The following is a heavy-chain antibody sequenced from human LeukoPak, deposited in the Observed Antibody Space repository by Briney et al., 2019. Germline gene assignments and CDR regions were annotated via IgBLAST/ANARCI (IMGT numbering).Heavy chain of an antibody. Sequence: GRSLRLSCAASGFTFSSYGMHWVRQAPGKGLEWVAVISYDGSNKYYADSVKGRFTISRDNSKNTLYLQMNSLRAEDTAVYYCAKLGGVEDFDYWGQGTLVTVSS. CDR3: AKLGGVEDFDY. CDR1: GFTFSSYG. D-gene: IGHD1-26*01. J-gene: IGHJ4*02. V-gene: IGHV3-30*18. CDR2: ISYDGSNK.